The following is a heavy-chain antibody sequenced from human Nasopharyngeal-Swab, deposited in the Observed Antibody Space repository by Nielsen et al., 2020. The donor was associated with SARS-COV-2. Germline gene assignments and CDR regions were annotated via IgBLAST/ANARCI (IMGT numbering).Heavy chain of an antibody. J-gene: IGHJ3*02. CDR2: IDPSDSST. V-gene: IGHV5-10-1*01. D-gene: IGHD3-16*01. CDR3: ARPIFGTDSFDI. Sequence: GESLKISCQGSGYDFKNHWINWVRQMPGKGLEWMGRIDPSDSSTNYSPSFQGRVLISADKSTKTAFLQWRTLKPSDTAMYFCARPIFGTDSFDIWGRGTLVNVFS. CDR1: GYDFKNHW.